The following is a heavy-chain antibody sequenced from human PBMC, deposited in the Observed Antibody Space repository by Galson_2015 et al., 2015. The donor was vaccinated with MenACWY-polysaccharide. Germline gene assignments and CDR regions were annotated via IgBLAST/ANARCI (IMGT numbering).Heavy chain of an antibody. J-gene: IGHJ5*02. D-gene: IGHD2-21*01. Sequence: SLRLSCAASGFTFSGRGMTWVRQSPGRGLEWVSTINNAATNTHYSDSVRGRFTISRDNSRNTLYLQMNSLRAEDTAIYYCSAWLWNQFDTWGQGIVVTVSS. CDR1: GFTFSGRG. V-gene: IGHV3-23*01. CDR3: SAWLWNQFDT. CDR2: INNAATNT.